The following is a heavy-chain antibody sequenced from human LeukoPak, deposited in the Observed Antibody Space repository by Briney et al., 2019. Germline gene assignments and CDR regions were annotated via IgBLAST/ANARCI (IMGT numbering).Heavy chain of an antibody. CDR3: ARVIYGEDYYYYYMDV. D-gene: IGHD2/OR15-2a*01. Sequence: GGSLRLSCAASGCTFSSYRMNWVRQAPGKGLEWVSSISSSSSYIYYADSVKGRFTISRDNAKNSLYLQMNSLRAEDTAVYYCARVIYGEDYYYYYMDVWGKGTTVTISS. V-gene: IGHV3-21*01. CDR2: ISSSSSYI. J-gene: IGHJ6*03. CDR1: GCTFSSYR.